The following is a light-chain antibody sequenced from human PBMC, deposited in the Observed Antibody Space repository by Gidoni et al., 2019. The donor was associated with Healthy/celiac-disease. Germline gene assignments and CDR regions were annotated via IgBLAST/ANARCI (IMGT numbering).Light chain of an antibody. CDR1: SSDVGSYNL. J-gene: IGLJ2*01. V-gene: IGLV2-23*02. CDR3: CSYAGSSIYVV. CDR2: EVS. Sequence: QSALTQPASVSGSPGQSITISCTGTSSDVGSYNLVSWYQQHPGKAPKLMIHEVSKRPSGVSNRFSGSKSGNTASLTISGLQAEDEADYYCCSYAGSSIYVVFGGGTKLTVL.